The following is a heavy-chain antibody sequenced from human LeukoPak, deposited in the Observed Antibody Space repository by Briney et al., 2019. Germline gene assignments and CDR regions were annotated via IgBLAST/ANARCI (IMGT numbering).Heavy chain of an antibody. CDR3: ARGGYSYGYHY. V-gene: IGHV4-61*01. CDR2: IYYSGST. J-gene: IGHJ4*02. Sequence: SETLSLTCTVSGGSVSSGSYYWTWIRQPPGKGLEWIGYIYYSGSTNYNPSLKSRVTISVDTSKNQFSLKLSSVTAADTAVYYCARGGYSYGYHYWGQGTLVTVSS. D-gene: IGHD5-18*01. CDR1: GGSVSSGSYY.